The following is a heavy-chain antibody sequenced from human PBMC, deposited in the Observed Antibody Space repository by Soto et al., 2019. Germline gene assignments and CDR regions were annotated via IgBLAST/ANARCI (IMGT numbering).Heavy chain of an antibody. D-gene: IGHD5-12*01. Sequence: SETLSLTCTVSGGSISSGGYYWSWIRQHPGKGLEWIGYIYYSGSTYYNPSLKSRVTISVDTSKNQFSLKLSSVTAADTAVYYCAIYEKSGYGGGIFAYWSRGTPVTVSS. CDR3: AIYEKSGYGGGIFAY. J-gene: IGHJ4*02. CDR2: IYYSGST. V-gene: IGHV4-31*03. CDR1: GGSISSGGYY.